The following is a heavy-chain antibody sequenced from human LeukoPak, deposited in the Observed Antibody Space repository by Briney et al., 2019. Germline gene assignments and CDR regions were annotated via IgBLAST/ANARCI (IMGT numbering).Heavy chain of an antibody. CDR2: IYPRDGST. V-gene: IGHV1-46*01. D-gene: IGHD6-19*01. Sequence: ASVKVSCKASGYTFTSNYIHWVRQAPGQGLEWMGMIYPRDGSTSYAQKFQGRVTVTRDTSTSTVHMELSGLRSEDTAVYYCARVMAVAGTFDYWGQGTLVTVSS. J-gene: IGHJ4*02. CDR3: ARVMAVAGTFDY. CDR1: GYTFTSNY.